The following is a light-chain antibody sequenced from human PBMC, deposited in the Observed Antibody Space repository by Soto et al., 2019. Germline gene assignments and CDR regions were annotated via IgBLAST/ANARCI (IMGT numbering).Light chain of an antibody. CDR2: DAS. Sequence: DLPLTQFPSTPSGSVGAMVTNTLRASQTISSWLAWYQQKPGKAPKLLIYDASSLESGVPSRFSGSGSGTEFTLTISSLQPDDFATYYCQQYNSYPWTFGQGTKVDIK. CDR3: QQYNSYPWT. J-gene: IGKJ1*01. CDR1: QTISSW. V-gene: IGKV1-5*01.